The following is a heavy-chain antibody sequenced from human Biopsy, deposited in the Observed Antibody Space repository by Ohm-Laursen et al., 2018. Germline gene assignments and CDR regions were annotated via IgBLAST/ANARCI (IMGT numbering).Heavy chain of an antibody. CDR3: AGGPHSGSHSCFDY. J-gene: IGHJ4*02. D-gene: IGHD1-26*01. CDR1: GGTFINYA. V-gene: IGHV1-69*13. Sequence: ASVKVSCKASGGTFINYAISWVRQAPGQGLEWMGGIIPMFGTADYAQMFQGRVTISADESTSTSYMELSSLTTEDTAIYYCAGGPHSGSHSCFDYWGRGTLVTVSS. CDR2: IIPMFGTA.